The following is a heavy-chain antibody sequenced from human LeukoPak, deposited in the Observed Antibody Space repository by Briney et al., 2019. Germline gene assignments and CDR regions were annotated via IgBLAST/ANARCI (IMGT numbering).Heavy chain of an antibody. CDR2: IIPIFGTA. Sequence: SVKVSCKASGGTFSSYAISWVRQAPGQGLEWTGGIIPIFGTANYAQKLQGRVTITADESTSTAYMELSSLRSEDTAVYYCARGRLRTTGTGWFDPWGQGTLVTVSS. V-gene: IGHV1-69*13. D-gene: IGHD1-1*01. CDR1: GGTFSSYA. CDR3: ARGRLRTTGTGWFDP. J-gene: IGHJ5*02.